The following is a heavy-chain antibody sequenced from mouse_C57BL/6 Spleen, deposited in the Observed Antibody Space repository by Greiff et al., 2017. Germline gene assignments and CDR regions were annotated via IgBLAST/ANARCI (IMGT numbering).Heavy chain of an antibody. D-gene: IGHD2-1*01. CDR3: ARLLDYGSVDY. J-gene: IGHJ2*01. V-gene: IGHV1-80*01. CDR1: GYAFSSYW. Sequence: QVQLQQSGAELVKPGASVKISCKASGYAFSSYWMNWVKQRPGKGLEWIGQIYPGDGDTNYNGKFKGKATLTADKSSSTAYMQLSSLTSEDSAVYFCARLLDYGSVDYWGQGTTLTVSS. CDR2: IYPGDGDT.